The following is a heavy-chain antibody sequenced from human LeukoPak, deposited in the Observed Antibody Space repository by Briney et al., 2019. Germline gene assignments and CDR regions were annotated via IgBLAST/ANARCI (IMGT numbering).Heavy chain of an antibody. CDR2: ISVYNGNT. D-gene: IGHD1-26*01. J-gene: IGHJ3*02. CDR1: GYTFTYRY. V-gene: IGHV1-18*04. Sequence: GSSVKVSCKASGYTFTYRYLHWVRQAPGQALEWMGWISVYNGNTNSTQKLQGRVTMTTDTSTSTAYMELRSLRSDDTAVYYCARNRWEPYHNDAFDIWGQGTMVTVSS. CDR3: ARNRWEPYHNDAFDI.